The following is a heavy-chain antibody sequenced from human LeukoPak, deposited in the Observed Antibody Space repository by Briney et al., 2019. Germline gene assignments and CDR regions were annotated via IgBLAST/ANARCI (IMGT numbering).Heavy chain of an antibody. Sequence: GGSLRLSCAACGFTFSSYWMHWVRQAPGKGLVWVSRINSDGSSTSYADSVKGRFTISRDNAKNTLYLQMNSLRAEDTAVYYCASLPLRYFDWLANWGQGTLVTVSS. D-gene: IGHD3-9*01. J-gene: IGHJ5*02. CDR1: GFTFSSYW. CDR2: INSDGSST. CDR3: ASLPLRYFDWLAN. V-gene: IGHV3-74*01.